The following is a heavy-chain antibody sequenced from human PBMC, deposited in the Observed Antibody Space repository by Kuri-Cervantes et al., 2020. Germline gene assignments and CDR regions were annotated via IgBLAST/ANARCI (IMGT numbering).Heavy chain of an antibody. CDR3: ASTYYFDTRGYYRAFDI. D-gene: IGHD3-22*01. Sequence: ASVKVSCKTSGYTVTSYDVNWVRQATGQGLEWMGWMNPNSGNTGYAQNFQGRVTITTGESMRTAYLELSSLRSEDTAVYYCASTYYFDTRGYYRAFDIWGQGTMVTVSS. V-gene: IGHV1-8*02. CDR2: MNPNSGNT. CDR1: GYTVTSYD. J-gene: IGHJ3*02.